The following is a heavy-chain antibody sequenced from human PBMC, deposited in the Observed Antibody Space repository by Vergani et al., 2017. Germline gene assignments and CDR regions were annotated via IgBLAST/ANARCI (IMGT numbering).Heavy chain of an antibody. D-gene: IGHD3-22*01. CDR2: ISGSGGFT. CDR1: GFTFTNFA. Sequence: EVQWLESGGNLVQPGGSLRLSCAASGFTFTNFAMTWVRQAPGEGLEWVSGISGSGGFTYYADSVKGRFTISRDNSKNTMFLQMNNLRAEDTAVYYCAKDNVPGYYDSSGYCDYWGQGTLVTVSS. CDR3: AKDNVPGYYDSSGYCDY. J-gene: IGHJ4*02. V-gene: IGHV3-23*01.